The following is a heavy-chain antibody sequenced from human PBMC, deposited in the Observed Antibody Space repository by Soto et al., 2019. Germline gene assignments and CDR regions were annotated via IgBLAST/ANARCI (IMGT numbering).Heavy chain of an antibody. CDR1: GFSLTTSGVG. CDR3: ASSSGYRIFDC. Sequence: QITLKESGPTLVKPTQTLTLTCTFSGFSLTTSGVGVGWIRQPPGKALEWLALIFWDDDKRYSPSLKSRLTINKDTSKNQVVLTMTNMAPVDTATYYCASSSGYRIFDCWGQGTLVTVSS. V-gene: IGHV2-5*02. J-gene: IGHJ4*02. CDR2: IFWDDDK. D-gene: IGHD3-22*01.